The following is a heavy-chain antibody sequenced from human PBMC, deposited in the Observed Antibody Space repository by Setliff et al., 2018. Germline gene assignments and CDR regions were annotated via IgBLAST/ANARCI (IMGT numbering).Heavy chain of an antibody. V-gene: IGHV3-48*04. CDR2: ISSSSSTI. CDR3: ARVAGRGRYWYFDL. CDR1: RFTFSDYA. Sequence: LRLSCEASRFTFSDYAMSWVRQAPGKGLEWVSFISSSSSTIYYADSVKGRFTISRDNAKNSLYLRMNSLRAEDTAVYYCARVAGRGRYWYFDLWGRGTLVTVSS. J-gene: IGHJ2*01.